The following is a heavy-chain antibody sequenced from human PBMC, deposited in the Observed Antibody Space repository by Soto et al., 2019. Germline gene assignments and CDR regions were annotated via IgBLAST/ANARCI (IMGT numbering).Heavy chain of an antibody. J-gene: IGHJ5*02. CDR2: IIPIFGTA. Sequence: AVKVSYKDSGGTFSSYSISWVRQAPGQGLEWMGGIIPIFGTANYAQKFQGRVTITADESTSTAYMELSSVRSEDTAVYYCARDSELAPLMWFDPWGKGTLVTV. D-gene: IGHD2-8*01. CDR3: ARDSELAPLMWFDP. CDR1: GGTFSSYS. V-gene: IGHV1-69*13.